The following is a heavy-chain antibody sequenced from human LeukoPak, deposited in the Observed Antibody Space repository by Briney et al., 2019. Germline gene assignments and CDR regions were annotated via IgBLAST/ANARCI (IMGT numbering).Heavy chain of an antibody. D-gene: IGHD2/OR15-2a*01. J-gene: IGHJ6*03. CDR2: ISSSGSTI. CDR3: ARDAKIDYYYYMDV. V-gene: IGHV3-48*03. CDR1: GFTFSSYE. Sequence: PGGSLRLSCAASGFTFSSYEMNWVRQAPGKGLEWVSHISSSGSTIYYADSVKGRFTISRDNAKNSLYLQMNSLRAEDTAVYYCARDAKIDYYYYMDVWGKGTTVTVSS.